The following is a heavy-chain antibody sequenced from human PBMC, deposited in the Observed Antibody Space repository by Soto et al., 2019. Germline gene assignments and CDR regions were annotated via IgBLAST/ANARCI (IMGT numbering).Heavy chain of an antibody. V-gene: IGHV1-18*01. D-gene: IGHD1-1*01. CDR3: ARGRYGDY. J-gene: IGHJ4*02. Sequence: QVHLVQSGAEVKKPGASVKVSCKASGYTFTSYGITWVRQAPGQGLEWMGWISAHSGNTDYAQKLQGRVIVTSDTSTSTAYIELRSLRSDDTAVYYCARGRYGDYWGQGALVTVSS. CDR2: ISAHSGNT. CDR1: GYTFTSYG.